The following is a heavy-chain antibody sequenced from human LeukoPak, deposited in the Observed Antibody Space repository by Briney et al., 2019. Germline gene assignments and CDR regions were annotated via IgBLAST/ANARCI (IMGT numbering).Heavy chain of an antibody. D-gene: IGHD6-13*01. Sequence: SETLSLTCTVSGGSISSDYWSWIRQPPGKGLEWIGYIYYSGSTNYNSSLKSRVTISVDTSKNQFPLELRSVTAADTAVYYCARHAARAAAGIFYNGMDVWGQGTTVTVSS. J-gene: IGHJ6*02. CDR2: IYYSGST. V-gene: IGHV4-59*08. CDR3: ARHAARAAAGIFYNGMDV. CDR1: GGSISSDY.